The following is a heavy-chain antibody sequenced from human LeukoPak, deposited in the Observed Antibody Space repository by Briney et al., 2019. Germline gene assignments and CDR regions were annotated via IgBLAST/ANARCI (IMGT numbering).Heavy chain of an antibody. CDR1: GGSFSGYY. CDR3: ARMRDTWIQLRPFDY. Sequence: SETLSLTCAVYGGSFSGYYWSWIRQPPGKGLEWIGEINHSGSTNYNPSLKSRVTISVDTSKNQFSLKLSSVTAADTAVYYCARMRDTWIQLRPFDYWGQGTLVTVSS. V-gene: IGHV4-34*01. J-gene: IGHJ4*02. CDR2: INHSGST. D-gene: IGHD5-18*01.